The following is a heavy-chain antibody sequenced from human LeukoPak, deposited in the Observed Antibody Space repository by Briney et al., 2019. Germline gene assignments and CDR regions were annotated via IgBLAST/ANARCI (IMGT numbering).Heavy chain of an antibody. CDR2: ISGSGGNT. J-gene: IGHJ5*02. Sequence: SGGSLRLSCAASGFTFSSSAMSWVRQAPGKGLEWVSGISGSGGNTYYADSVKGRFTISRDNSKNTLFLQMNSLRAEDTAVYFCAKKSWDNWFDPWGQGTLVTVSS. CDR3: AKKSWDNWFDP. CDR1: GFTFSSSA. V-gene: IGHV3-23*01. D-gene: IGHD6-13*01.